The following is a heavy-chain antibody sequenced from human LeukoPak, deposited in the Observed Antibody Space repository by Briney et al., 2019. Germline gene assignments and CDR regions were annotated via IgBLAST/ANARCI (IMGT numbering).Heavy chain of an antibody. CDR2: INKSGGGT. CDR3: AKVTWSSSGSDY. J-gene: IGHJ4*02. CDR1: GFTFSSYD. Sequence: SGGSLRLSCAASGFTFSSYDMSWVRQAPGKGLEWVSGINKSGGGTYYADSVKGRFTMSRDNSKNTLFLQMNSLRAEDRAVYYCAKVTWSSSGSDYWGQGTLVTVSS. V-gene: IGHV3-23*01. D-gene: IGHD6-19*01.